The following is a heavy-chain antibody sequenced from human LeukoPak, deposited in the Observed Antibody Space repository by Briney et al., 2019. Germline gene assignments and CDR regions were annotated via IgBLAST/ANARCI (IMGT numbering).Heavy chain of an antibody. Sequence: SETLSLTCTVSGGSIRTDGSYWAWLGQPPGRGLGWIGSIYIDGITHYNSSLHSRVTLSIDTSKNQFSLKLTSVTAADTAVFYCARLFTRAWEYRYGMDVWGQGTAVTVSS. D-gene: IGHD1-26*01. J-gene: IGHJ6*02. V-gene: IGHV4-39*01. CDR2: IYIDGIT. CDR1: GGSIRTDGSY. CDR3: ARLFTRAWEYRYGMDV.